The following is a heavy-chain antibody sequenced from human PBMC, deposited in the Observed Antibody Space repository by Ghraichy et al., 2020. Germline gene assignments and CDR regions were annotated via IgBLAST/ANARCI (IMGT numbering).Heavy chain of an antibody. D-gene: IGHD6-13*01. J-gene: IGHJ2*01. V-gene: IGHV3-21*01. CDR3: ARDLGSTSWYPRYFDL. Sequence: GGSLNISCAASGFTFSSYSMNWVRQAPGKGLEWVSSISSSSSYIYYADSVKGRFTISRDNAKNSLYLQMNSLRAEDTAVYYCARDLGSTSWYPRYFDLWGRGTLVTVSS. CDR2: ISSSSSYI. CDR1: GFTFSSYS.